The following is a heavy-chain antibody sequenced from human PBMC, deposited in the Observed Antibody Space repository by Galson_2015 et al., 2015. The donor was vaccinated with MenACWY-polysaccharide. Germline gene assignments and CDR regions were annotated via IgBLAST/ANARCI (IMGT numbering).Heavy chain of an antibody. CDR1: GGTFSDYG. J-gene: IGHJ4*02. CDR2: IIPIAGMV. D-gene: IGHD2-8*02. CDR3: ARVDCPGTTCYFAD. V-gene: IGHV1-69*04. Sequence: SVKVSCKASGGTFSDYGFGWVRQAPGQGLEWMGRIIPIAGMVNYAQKFQGRITITADRSTTTAHLEVSSLTSEDTALYYCARVDCPGTTCYFADWGQGTLVTVSA.